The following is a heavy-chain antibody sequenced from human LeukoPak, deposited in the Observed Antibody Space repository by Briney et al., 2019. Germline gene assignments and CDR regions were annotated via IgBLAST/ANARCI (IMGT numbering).Heavy chain of an antibody. CDR2: INHSRST. CDR3: ARERGYYDSSGGYYYYYMDV. Sequence: SETLSLTCAVYGGSFNGYYWSWIRQPPGKGLEWIGEINHSRSTYYNPSLKSRVTISVDTSKNQFSLKLSSVTAADTAVYYCARERGYYDSSGGYYYYYMDVWGKGTTVTVSS. V-gene: IGHV4-34*01. J-gene: IGHJ6*03. CDR1: GGSFNGYY. D-gene: IGHD3-22*01.